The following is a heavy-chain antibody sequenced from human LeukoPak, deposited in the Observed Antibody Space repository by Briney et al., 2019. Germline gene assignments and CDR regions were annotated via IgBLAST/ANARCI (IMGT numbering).Heavy chain of an antibody. V-gene: IGHV1-24*01. J-gene: IGHJ4*02. Sequence: GASVTVSCKVSGYTLTELSMHWVRQAPGKGLEWMGGFDPEDGETIYAQKFQGRVTMTEDTSTDTAYMELSSLRSEDTAAYYCATGPGYSSGGVDYWGQGTLVTVSS. CDR1: GYTLTELS. CDR2: FDPEDGET. D-gene: IGHD6-19*01. CDR3: ATGPGYSSGGVDY.